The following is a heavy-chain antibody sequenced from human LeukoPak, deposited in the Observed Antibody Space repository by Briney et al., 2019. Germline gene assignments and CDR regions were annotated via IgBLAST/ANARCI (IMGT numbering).Heavy chain of an antibody. CDR3: AKDLEGMIVVVNPGYGMDV. CDR1: GFTFSTYD. J-gene: IGHJ6*02. Sequence: PGGSLRLSCTASGFTFSTYDMSWVRQAPGKGLEWVSTVRVNGRSTYYADSVKGRFTISRDNSKNTLYLQMNSLRAEDTAVYYCAKDLEGMIVVVNPGYGMDVWGQGTTVTVSS. CDR2: VRVNGRST. V-gene: IGHV3-23*01. D-gene: IGHD3-22*01.